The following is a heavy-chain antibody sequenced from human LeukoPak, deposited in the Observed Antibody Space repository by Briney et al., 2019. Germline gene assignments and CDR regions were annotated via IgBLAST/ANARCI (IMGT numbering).Heavy chain of an antibody. V-gene: IGHV4-34*01. CDR1: GGSFSGYY. Sequence: SETLSLTCAVYGGSFSGYYWSWIRQPPGEGLEWIGEINHSGSTNYNPSLKSRVTISVDTSKNQFSLKLSSVTAADTAVYYCARLGMDVWGKGTTVTVSS. CDR2: INHSGST. CDR3: ARLGMDV. J-gene: IGHJ6*04.